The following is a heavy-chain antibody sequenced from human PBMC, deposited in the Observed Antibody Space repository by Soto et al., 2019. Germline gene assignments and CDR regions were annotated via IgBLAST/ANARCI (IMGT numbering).Heavy chain of an antibody. D-gene: IGHD6-6*01. CDR2: ISGSGGST. Sequence: EVQLLESGGGLVQPGGSLRLSCAASGFTFSSYAMSWVRQAPGKGLEWVSAISGSGGSTYYADSVKGRFTISRDNSKNTLYLQMNSLGAEDTAVYYCARGTNSSSSLFDYWGQGTLVTVSS. J-gene: IGHJ4*02. CDR1: GFTFSSYA. V-gene: IGHV3-23*01. CDR3: ARGTNSSSSLFDY.